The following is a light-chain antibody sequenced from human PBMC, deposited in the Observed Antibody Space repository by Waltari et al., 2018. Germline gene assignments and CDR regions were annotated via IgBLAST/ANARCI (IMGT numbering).Light chain of an antibody. CDR3: QQSYSTWT. CDR2: AAS. V-gene: IGKV1-39*01. CDR1: QSISSY. Sequence: DIQMTQSPSSLSASVGDRVTITCRASQSISSYLNWYQQKPGKAPKLLTYAASSLQSGVRSRFSGSGSGTDFTLTISSLQPEDFATYYCQQSYSTWTFGQGTKVEIK. J-gene: IGKJ1*01.